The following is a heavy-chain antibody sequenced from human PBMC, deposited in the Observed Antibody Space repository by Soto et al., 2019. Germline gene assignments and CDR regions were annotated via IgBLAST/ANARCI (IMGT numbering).Heavy chain of an antibody. CDR1: GFTFTRYS. Sequence: PGGSLRLSCAASGFTFTRYSMNWVRQAPGKGLEWVSSISSTTNYIYYGDSMKGRFTVSRDNAKNSLYLEMNSLRAEDTAVYYCARESEDLTSNFDYWGQGTLVTVSS. CDR3: ARESEDLTSNFDY. V-gene: IGHV3-21*04. CDR2: ISSTTNYI. J-gene: IGHJ4*02.